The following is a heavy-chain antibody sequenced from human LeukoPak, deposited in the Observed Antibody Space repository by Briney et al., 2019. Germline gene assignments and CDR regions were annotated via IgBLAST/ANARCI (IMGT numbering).Heavy chain of an antibody. CDR3: ARVFKGAFDI. CDR2: IYTSGST. V-gene: IGHV4-4*07. CDR1: GGSNSSQY. J-gene: IGHJ3*02. Sequence: PSETLSLTCPVYGGSNSSQYWSWLGQPAGKGVEWIGRIYTSGSTNYNPSLKSGVTMSVDTSKNQFSLKLSSVTAADTAVYYCARVFKGAFDIWGQGTMVTVSS. D-gene: IGHD3-9*01.